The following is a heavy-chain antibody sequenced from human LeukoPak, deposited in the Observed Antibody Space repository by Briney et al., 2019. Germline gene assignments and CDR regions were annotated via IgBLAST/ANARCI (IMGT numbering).Heavy chain of an antibody. V-gene: IGHV1-46*01. J-gene: IGHJ4*02. CDR1: GYTFSNYY. D-gene: IGHD3-3*01. CDR2: INPSDSNT. Sequence: ASVKVSCKASGYTFSNYYIHWVRQAPGQGLEWMGIINPSDSNTKYAQNFQGRVTMTRDTSTSTVYMELSSLRSDDTAVYYCARDPSYNFWSDFRHCFGYWGQGTLVTVSS. CDR3: ARDPSYNFWSDFRHCFGY.